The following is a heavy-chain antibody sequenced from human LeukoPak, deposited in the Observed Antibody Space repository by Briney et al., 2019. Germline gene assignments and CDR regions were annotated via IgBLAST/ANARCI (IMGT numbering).Heavy chain of an antibody. CDR2: IKQDGSEK. CDR3: ARDRWSYYDSSGYRGEPFDY. V-gene: IGHV3-7*01. CDR1: GFTFSSYW. D-gene: IGHD3-22*01. J-gene: IGHJ4*02. Sequence: GGSLRLSCAASGFTFSSYWMSWVRQAPGKGLEWVANIKQDGSEKYYVDSVKGRFTISRDNAKNSLYLQMNSLRAEDTAVYYCARDRWSYYDSSGYRGEPFDYWGQGTLVTVSS.